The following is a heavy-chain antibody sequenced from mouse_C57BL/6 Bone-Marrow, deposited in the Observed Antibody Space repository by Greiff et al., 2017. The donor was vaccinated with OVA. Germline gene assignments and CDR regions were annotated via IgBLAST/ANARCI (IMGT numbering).Heavy chain of an antibody. V-gene: IGHV1-54*01. CDR1: GYAFTNYL. CDR3: ARSGYGNYYDMGY. CDR2: INPGSGGT. D-gene: IGHD2-1*01. Sequence: VKLMESGAELVRPGTSVKVSCKASGYAFTNYLIEWVKQRPGQGLEWIGVINPGSGGTNYNEKFKGKATLTADKSSSTAYMPLSSLTSEDSAVYVCARSGYGNYYDMGYWGQGTAVTVSA. J-gene: IGHJ4*01.